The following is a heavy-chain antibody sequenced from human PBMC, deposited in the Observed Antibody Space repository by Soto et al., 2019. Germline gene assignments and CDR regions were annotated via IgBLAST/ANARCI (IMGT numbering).Heavy chain of an antibody. CDR2: ISTYNGDA. V-gene: IGHV1-18*01. D-gene: IGHD6-6*01. Sequence: ASVKVSCKASGYTFTSYGIRWVRQAPGQGLQWMGWISTYNGDANYAQRFQGRVTMTTDTSTSTTFMELRSLRSDDTAVYYCAREGPRPYYYYGMDVWGQGTTVTVSS. CDR1: GYTFTSYG. J-gene: IGHJ6*02. CDR3: AREGPRPYYYYGMDV.